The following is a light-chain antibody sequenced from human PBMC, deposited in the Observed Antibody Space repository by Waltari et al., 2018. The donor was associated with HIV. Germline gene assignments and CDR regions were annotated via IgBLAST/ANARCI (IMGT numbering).Light chain of an antibody. CDR3: GTWDSSLSLYV. Sequence: TQPPSVSAAPGQRVAISCSGGSSNLANNYVSWYQQVPGRAPPLLIYDKDKRPSGISDRFSASKAGMSATLVITGLQIVDEADYYCGTWDSSLSLYVFGTGTTVLVL. V-gene: IGLV1-51*01. CDR1: SSNLANNY. CDR2: DKD. J-gene: IGLJ1*01.